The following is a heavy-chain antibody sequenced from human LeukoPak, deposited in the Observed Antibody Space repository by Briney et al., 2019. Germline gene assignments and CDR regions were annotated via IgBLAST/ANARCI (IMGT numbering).Heavy chain of an antibody. CDR1: GFTFSSFA. J-gene: IGHJ3*01. Sequence: GGSLRLSCAASGFTFSSFALSWIRQAPGKGLEWVSAIGTSSANTYYADSVKGRFTISRDNSQNTLYLQINNLRAEDTAVYYWARDPPVLRYFDWLPQRDAFDVWGQGTMVTVSS. CDR2: IGTSSANT. CDR3: ARDPPVLRYFDWLPQRDAFDV. V-gene: IGHV3-23*01. D-gene: IGHD3-9*01.